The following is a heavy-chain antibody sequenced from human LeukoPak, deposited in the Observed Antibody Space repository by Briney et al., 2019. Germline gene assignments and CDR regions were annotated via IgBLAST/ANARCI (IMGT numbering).Heavy chain of an antibody. CDR2: INAYNGNT. V-gene: IGHV1-18*01. CDR3: ARDVAVAGPNGFDY. D-gene: IGHD6-19*01. Sequence: ASVKVSCKASGYTFTSYGISWVRQAPGQGLEWMGWINAYNGNTNYAQKLQGRVTMTTDTSTSTAYMELRSLRSDDTAVYYCARDVAVAGPNGFDYWGQGTLVTVSS. CDR1: GYTFTSYG. J-gene: IGHJ4*02.